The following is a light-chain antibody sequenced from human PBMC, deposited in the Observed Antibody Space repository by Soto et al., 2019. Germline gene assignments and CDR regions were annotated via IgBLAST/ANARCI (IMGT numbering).Light chain of an antibody. CDR1: SSDVGGYNY. CDR3: SSYTSSSTLGV. V-gene: IGLV2-14*01. J-gene: IGLJ2*01. Sequence: QSALTQPASVSGSPGQSIIISCTGTSSDVGGYNYVSWYQQHPGKAPKLMIYDVSNRPSGVSNRFSGSKSGNTASLTISGLQAEDEADYYCSSYTSSSTLGVFGGGTKLTVL. CDR2: DVS.